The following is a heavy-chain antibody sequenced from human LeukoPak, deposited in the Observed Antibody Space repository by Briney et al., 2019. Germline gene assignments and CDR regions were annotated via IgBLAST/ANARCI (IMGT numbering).Heavy chain of an antibody. CDR3: ARDRRGQLVSYWFDP. D-gene: IGHD6-6*01. Sequence: ASVKVSCKASGYTFTGYYMHWVRQAPGQGLEWMGWINPNSGGTNYARKFQGRVTMTRDTSISTAYMELSRLRSDDTAVYYCARDRRGQLVSYWFDPWGQGTLVTVSS. CDR2: INPNSGGT. V-gene: IGHV1-2*02. J-gene: IGHJ5*02. CDR1: GYTFTGYY.